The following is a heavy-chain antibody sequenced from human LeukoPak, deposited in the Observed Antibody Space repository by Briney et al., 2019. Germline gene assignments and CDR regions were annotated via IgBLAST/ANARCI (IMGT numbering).Heavy chain of an antibody. D-gene: IGHD4-23*01. V-gene: IGHV1-8*01. CDR2: MSPNSDNT. CDR1: GYTFTSYD. J-gene: IGHJ5*02. Sequence: ASVKVSCRASGYTFTSYDINWVRQATGQGLEWMGWMSPNSDNTGYAQKFQGRVTFTRDTSISTAYMELRSLTSEDTAVYYCARDYGGSSGWFDPWGQGTLVTVSS. CDR3: ARDYGGSSGWFDP.